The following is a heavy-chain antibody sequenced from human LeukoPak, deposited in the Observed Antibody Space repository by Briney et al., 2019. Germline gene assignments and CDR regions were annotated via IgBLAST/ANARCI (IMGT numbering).Heavy chain of an antibody. Sequence: GRSLRLSCAASGFTFGTYFMHWVRQAPGKGLEWVADIASDGSHTFYVESVKGRFTISRDNSKNTLYLQMNSLRAEDTAVYFCARERQDTILHSGAFDIWGQGVMVTVSS. D-gene: IGHD2-21*01. CDR1: GFTFGTYF. V-gene: IGHV3-30-3*01. CDR2: IASDGSHT. J-gene: IGHJ3*02. CDR3: ARERQDTILHSGAFDI.